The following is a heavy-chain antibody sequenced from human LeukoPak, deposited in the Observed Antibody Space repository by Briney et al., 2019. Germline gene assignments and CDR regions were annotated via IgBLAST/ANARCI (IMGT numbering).Heavy chain of an antibody. CDR3: ARETDTAMAY. Sequence: GRSLRLSCAASGFTFSSYGMHWVRQAPGKGLEWVAVITYDGSNKYYADSVKGRFTISRDNSKNTLYLQMNSLRAEDTAVYYCARETDTAMAYWGQGTLVTVSS. V-gene: IGHV3-30*03. J-gene: IGHJ4*02. D-gene: IGHD5-18*01. CDR2: ITYDGSNK. CDR1: GFTFSSYG.